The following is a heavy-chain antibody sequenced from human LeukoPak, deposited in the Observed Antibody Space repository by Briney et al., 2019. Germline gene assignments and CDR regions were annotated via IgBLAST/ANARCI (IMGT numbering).Heavy chain of an antibody. CDR3: ARFGLTYNCSGGSCWDGVVY. CDR2: IYTSGST. J-gene: IGHJ4*02. Sequence: PSQTLSLTCTVSGGSISSGSYYWSWIRQPAGKGLEWIGRIYTSGSTNYNPSLKSRVTISVDTSKNQFSLKLSSVTAADTAVYYCARFGLTYNCSGGSCWDGVVYWGQGTLVTVSS. CDR1: GGSISSGSYY. V-gene: IGHV4-61*02. D-gene: IGHD2-15*01.